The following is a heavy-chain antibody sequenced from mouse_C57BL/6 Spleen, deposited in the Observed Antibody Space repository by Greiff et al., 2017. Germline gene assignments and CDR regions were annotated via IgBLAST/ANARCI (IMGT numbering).Heavy chain of an antibody. Sequence: EVKLVESGGGLVKPGGSLKLSCAASGFTFSSYAMSWVRQTPEKRLEWVATISDGGSYTYYPDNVKGRFTISRDNAKNNLYLQMSHLKSEDTAMYYCARAPYYYGSSHWYFDVWGTGTTVTVSS. J-gene: IGHJ1*03. CDR1: GFTFSSYA. V-gene: IGHV5-4*03. CDR2: ISDGGSYT. D-gene: IGHD1-1*01. CDR3: ARAPYYYGSSHWYFDV.